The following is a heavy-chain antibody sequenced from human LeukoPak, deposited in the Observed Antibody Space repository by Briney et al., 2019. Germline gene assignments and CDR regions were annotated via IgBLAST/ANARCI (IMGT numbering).Heavy chain of an antibody. J-gene: IGHJ5*02. CDR1: GGSISSYY. CDR2: IYYSGST. D-gene: IGHD3-10*01. Sequence: SETLSLTCTVSGGSISSYYWSWIRQPPGKGLEWIGYIYYSGSTNYNPSLTSRVTISVDTSQNQFSLKLSSVTAADTPVYTCGRTNYGSGLGNWFDPWGQGTLVTVSS. CDR3: GRTNYGSGLGNWFDP. V-gene: IGHV4-59*01.